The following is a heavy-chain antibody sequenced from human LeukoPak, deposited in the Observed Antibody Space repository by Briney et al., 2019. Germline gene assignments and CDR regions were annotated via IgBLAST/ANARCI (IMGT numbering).Heavy chain of an antibody. D-gene: IGHD6-19*01. CDR1: GGSISSYY. J-gene: IGHJ3*02. Sequence: SETLSLTCTVSGGSISSYYWSWIRQPPGKGLEWIGYIYYSGSTNYNPSLKSRVTISVDTSKNHFSLKLSSVTAADTAVYYCARVLFGQWLDHAFDIWGQGTMVTVSS. CDR3: ARVLFGQWLDHAFDI. CDR2: IYYSGST. V-gene: IGHV4-59*01.